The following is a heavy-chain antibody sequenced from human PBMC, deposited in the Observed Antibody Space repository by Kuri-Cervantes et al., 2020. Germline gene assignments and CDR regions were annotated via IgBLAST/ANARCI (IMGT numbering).Heavy chain of an antibody. J-gene: IGHJ6*02. Sequence: ASVKVSCKASGYTFTGYYKHWVRQAPGQGLEWMGWINPNSGGTNYAQRFQGRVTMTRDTSISTAYMELSRLRSDDTAVYYCARGGKRYSSSQYGMDVWGQGTTVTVSS. D-gene: IGHD6-6*01. V-gene: IGHV1-2*02. CDR2: INPNSGGT. CDR3: ARGGKRYSSSQYGMDV. CDR1: GYTFTGYY.